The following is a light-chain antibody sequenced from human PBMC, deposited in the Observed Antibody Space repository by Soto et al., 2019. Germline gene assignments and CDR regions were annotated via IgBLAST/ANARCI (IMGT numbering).Light chain of an antibody. CDR2: GNI. CDR1: GSNIGAGYD. Sequence: QDVVTQPPSVSGAPGQRVAISCTGTGSNIGAGYDVRWYQQLPGAAPKLVIYGNINRPSGVPDRFSGSKSGTSASLAITGLQVEDEADYYCQSYDNSLSGYVFGTGTKVTVL. J-gene: IGLJ1*01. CDR3: QSYDNSLSGYV. V-gene: IGLV1-40*01.